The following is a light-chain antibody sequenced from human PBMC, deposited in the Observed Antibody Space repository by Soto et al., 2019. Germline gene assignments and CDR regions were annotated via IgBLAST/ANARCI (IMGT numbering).Light chain of an antibody. Sequence: QSVLTQPPSVSGAPGQRVTISCTGSSSNIGAGYDVHWYQQLPGTAPKILIHGNSNRPPGVPDRFYGSKSGTSASLAITGRQAEDEADYYCQSYDSSLSGVVFGGGTKLTVL. CDR3: QSYDSSLSGVV. V-gene: IGLV1-40*01. CDR1: SSNIGAGYD. CDR2: GNS. J-gene: IGLJ2*01.